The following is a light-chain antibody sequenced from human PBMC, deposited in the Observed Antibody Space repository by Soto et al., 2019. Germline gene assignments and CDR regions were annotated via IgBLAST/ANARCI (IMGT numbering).Light chain of an antibody. Sequence: QSALTQRASVSGSPGQSITISGTGTSSDVGGYNYVSWYQQHPGKAPKPMIYDVSNRPTGVSNRFSGSKSGNTDSLTISGLQAEDEADYYCSSYTSSSTLFVFGTGTKVTVL. V-gene: IGLV2-14*01. J-gene: IGLJ1*01. CDR2: DVS. CDR3: SSYTSSSTLFV. CDR1: SSDVGGYNY.